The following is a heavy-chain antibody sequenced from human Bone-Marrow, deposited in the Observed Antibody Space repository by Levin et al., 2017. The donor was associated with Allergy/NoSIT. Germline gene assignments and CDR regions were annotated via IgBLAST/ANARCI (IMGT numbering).Heavy chain of an antibody. CDR1: GYTLTKLS. Sequence: GESLKISCKVSGYTLTKLSIHWVRQAPGKGPEWMGGFDPEDGAELYARKFQGRVTMTQDTSTDTAYMELRSLRSEDTAVYYCATDGLMLYGSFDFWGQGTVVAVSS. V-gene: IGHV1-24*01. D-gene: IGHD2-8*01. J-gene: IGHJ4*02. CDR3: ATDGLMLYGSFDF. CDR2: FDPEDGAE.